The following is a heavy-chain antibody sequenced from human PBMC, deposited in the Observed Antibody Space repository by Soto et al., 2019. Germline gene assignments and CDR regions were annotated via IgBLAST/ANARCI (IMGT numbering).Heavy chain of an antibody. V-gene: IGHV3-30*18. CDR3: AKDLGDCISTSCYGPAPYYYYYYGMDV. CDR2: ISYDGINK. CDR1: GFTFSSYG. J-gene: IGHJ6*02. Sequence: GGPLRRSCAASGFTFSSYGMHWVRQAQGRGLAGVAVISYDGINKYYADSVKGRFTISRDNSKNTLYLQMNSLRAEDTAVYYCAKDLGDCISTSCYGPAPYYYYYYGMDVWGQGT. D-gene: IGHD2-2*01.